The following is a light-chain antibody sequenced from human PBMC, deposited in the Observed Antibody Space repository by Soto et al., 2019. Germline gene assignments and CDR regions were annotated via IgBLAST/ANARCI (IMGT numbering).Light chain of an antibody. CDR2: AAS. CDR1: QGIRND. CDR3: LQDYNYPRT. J-gene: IGKJ1*01. Sequence: AIQMTQSPSSLSASVGDRVTITCRASQGIRNDLGWYQHKPGKAPKLLIYAASSLQSGVPSRFSGSGSGTDFTLTISSLQPEDFVTYYCLQDYNYPRTFGQGTKVEIK. V-gene: IGKV1-6*01.